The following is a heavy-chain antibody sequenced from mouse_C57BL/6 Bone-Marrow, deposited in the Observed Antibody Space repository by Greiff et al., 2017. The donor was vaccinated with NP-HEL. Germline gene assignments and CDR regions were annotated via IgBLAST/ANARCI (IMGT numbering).Heavy chain of an antibody. J-gene: IGHJ2*01. CDR3: AREEAGTFDY. CDR1: GFTFSDYG. CDR2: ISNLAYSI. D-gene: IGHD4-1*01. Sequence: EVMLLESGGGLVQPGGSLKLSCAASGFTFSDYGMAWIRQAPRKGPEWVAFISNLAYSIYYADTVTGRFTISSENAKNTLYLEMSSLRSEDTAMYYCAREEAGTFDYWGQGTTLTVSS. V-gene: IGHV5-15*01.